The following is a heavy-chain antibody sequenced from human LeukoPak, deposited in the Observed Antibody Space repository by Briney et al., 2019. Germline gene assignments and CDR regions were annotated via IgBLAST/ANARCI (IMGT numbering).Heavy chain of an antibody. CDR1: GFTFSNDW. V-gene: IGHV3-74*01. D-gene: IGHD1-26*01. CDR2: INTDGSTT. CDR3: ARGRGGSYHY. Sequence: PGGPLRLSCAPSGFTFSNDWMHGVRQSPGKGLVWVSRINTDGSTTTYADSVKGRFTISRDNAKNTLYLQMNSLRVEDTAVYYCARGRGGSYHYWGQGTLVTVSS. J-gene: IGHJ4*02.